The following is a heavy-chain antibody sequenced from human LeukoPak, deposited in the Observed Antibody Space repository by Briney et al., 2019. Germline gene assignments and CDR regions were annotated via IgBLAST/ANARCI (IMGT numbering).Heavy chain of an antibody. J-gene: IGHJ2*01. V-gene: IGHV4-59*08. CDR2: IYYNGNT. Sequence: SETLSLTCTVSGGSIGDFYWSWIRQPPGKGLEWIGNIYYNGNTNYNPPLESRVTISRHTSKNQFSLNLSSVTAADTAMYYCARLIGGVGRFDLWGRGILVAVSS. CDR1: GGSIGDFY. D-gene: IGHD3-10*01. CDR3: ARLIGGVGRFDL.